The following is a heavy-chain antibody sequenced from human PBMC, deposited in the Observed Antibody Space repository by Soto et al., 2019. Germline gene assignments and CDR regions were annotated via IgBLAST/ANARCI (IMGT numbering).Heavy chain of an antibody. CDR3: ARDQVPPALLGWFGP. Sequence: SETLSLTCTVSGGSISSYYWSWIRQPPGKGLEWIGYIYYSGSTNYNPSLKSRVTISVDTSKNQFSLKLSSVTAADTAVYYCARDQVPPALLGWFGPWGRGTWVT. J-gene: IGHJ5*02. CDR2: IYYSGST. D-gene: IGHD2-2*01. CDR1: GGSISSYY. V-gene: IGHV4-59*01.